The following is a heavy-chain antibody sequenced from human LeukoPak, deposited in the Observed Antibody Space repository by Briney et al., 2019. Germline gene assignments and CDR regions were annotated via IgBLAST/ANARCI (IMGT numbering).Heavy chain of an antibody. CDR1: VGSFSGYY. D-gene: IGHD3-10*01. CDR3: ARGYYGSGSHCCHMDV. CDR2: INHSGST. V-gene: IGHV4-34*01. Sequence: SETLSLTCAVYVGSFSGYYWSWIRQPPGKGLEWIGEINHSGSTNYNSSLKSRVTISVDTSKNQFSLKLSSVTAADTAVYYCARGYYGSGSHCCHMDVWGKGTTITVSA. J-gene: IGHJ6*04.